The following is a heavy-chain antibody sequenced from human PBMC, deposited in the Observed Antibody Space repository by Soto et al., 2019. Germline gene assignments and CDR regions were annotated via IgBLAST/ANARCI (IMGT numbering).Heavy chain of an antibody. Sequence: RASVKVSCKASGYTFTSYAMHWVRQAPGQRLEWMGWINAGNGNTKYSQKFQGRVTITRDTSASTAYMELSSLRSEDTAVYYCAKGGVYYYDSSGYYYPLDFDYWGQGTLVTVSS. CDR1: GYTFTSYA. CDR2: INAGNGNT. CDR3: AKGGVYYYDSSGYYYPLDFDY. V-gene: IGHV1-3*01. J-gene: IGHJ4*02. D-gene: IGHD3-22*01.